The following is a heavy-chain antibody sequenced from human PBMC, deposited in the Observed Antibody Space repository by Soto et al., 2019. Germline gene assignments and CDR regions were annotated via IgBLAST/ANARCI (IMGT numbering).Heavy chain of an antibody. Sequence: ASVKVSCKASGYTFTGYYMHWVRQAPGQGLEWMGWINPNSGGTNYAQKFQGRVTMTRDTCISTAYMELSRLRSDDTAVYYCASLTTEYSSSSPYGIDVWGQGATVTVSS. CDR2: INPNSGGT. D-gene: IGHD6-6*01. J-gene: IGHJ6*02. CDR1: GYTFTGYY. CDR3: ASLTTEYSSSSPYGIDV. V-gene: IGHV1-2*02.